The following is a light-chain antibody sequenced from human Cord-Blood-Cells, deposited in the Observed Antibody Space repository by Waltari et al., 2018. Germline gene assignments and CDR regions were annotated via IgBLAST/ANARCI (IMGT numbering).Light chain of an antibody. CDR3: SSYTSSSTYV. V-gene: IGLV2-14*01. J-gene: IGLJ1*01. CDR2: EVS. Sequence: QSALTQPASVSGSPGQSITISCTGTSSDVGGYNYVSWYQQHPGKAPKLMIYEVSNRPAGVSHRFSGSKSGNMASLTISVLQAEDEADYYCSSYTSSSTYVFGTGTKVTVL. CDR1: SSDVGGYNY.